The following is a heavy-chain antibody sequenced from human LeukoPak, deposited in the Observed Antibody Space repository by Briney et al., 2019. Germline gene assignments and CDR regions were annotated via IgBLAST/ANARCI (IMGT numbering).Heavy chain of an antibody. CDR3: ASHDILTGYYDYYYYGMDV. J-gene: IGHJ6*02. Sequence: ASVKVSCKASGYTFTSYGISWVRQAPGQGLEWMGWISAYNGNTNYAQKLQGRVTMTTDTSTSTVYMELRSLRSDDTAVYYCASHDILTGYYDYYYYGMDVWGQGTTVTVSS. D-gene: IGHD3-9*01. CDR1: GYTFTSYG. CDR2: ISAYNGNT. V-gene: IGHV1-18*01.